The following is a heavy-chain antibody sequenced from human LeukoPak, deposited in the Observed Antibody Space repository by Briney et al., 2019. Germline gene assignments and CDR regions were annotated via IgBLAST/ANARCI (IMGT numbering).Heavy chain of an antibody. V-gene: IGHV3-30*04. Sequence: GGSLRLSCAASGFTFSSYAMHWVRQAPGKGLEWVAVISYDGSNKYYADSVKGRFTISRDNSKNTLYLQMNSLRAEDTAVYYCARDISDYYDSSGIFDYWGQGTLVTVSS. J-gene: IGHJ4*02. D-gene: IGHD3-22*01. CDR1: GFTFSSYA. CDR3: ARDISDYYDSSGIFDY. CDR2: ISYDGSNK.